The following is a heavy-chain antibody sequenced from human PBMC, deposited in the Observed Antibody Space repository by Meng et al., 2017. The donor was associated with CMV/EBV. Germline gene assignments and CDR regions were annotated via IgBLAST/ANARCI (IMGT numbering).Heavy chain of an antibody. Sequence: ASVKVSCKASGYTFTGYYMHWVRQAPGQGLEWMGLINPNSGGSNYAQKFQGRVTMTRDTSISTAYMELSRLRSDDTAVYYCARDLRVVAARPYANYYGMDVWGQGTTVTVSS. D-gene: IGHD6-6*01. J-gene: IGHJ6*02. CDR2: INPNSGGS. V-gene: IGHV1-2*02. CDR3: ARDLRVVAARPYANYYGMDV. CDR1: GYTFTGYY.